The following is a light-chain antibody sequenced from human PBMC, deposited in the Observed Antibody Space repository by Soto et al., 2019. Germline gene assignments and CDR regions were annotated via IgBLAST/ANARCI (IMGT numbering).Light chain of an antibody. CDR1: QGISND. CDR2: GAS. J-gene: IGKJ1*01. V-gene: IGKV1-27*01. Sequence: DIQMTQSPSSLSASVRDRVNITCRASQGISNDLAWYQQSPGKVPKLLIFGASTLQSRVPSRFSGSGSGTDFTLTISSLQPEDVGTYYCQSYKSAVGTFGQGTKVEIK. CDR3: QSYKSAVGT.